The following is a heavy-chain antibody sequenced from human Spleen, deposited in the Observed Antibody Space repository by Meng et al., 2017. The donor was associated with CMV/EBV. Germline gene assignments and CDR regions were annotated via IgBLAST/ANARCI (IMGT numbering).Heavy chain of an antibody. CDR3: AGGIGYSYGNGDY. Sequence: QGQLQQGGAGLLKPSEPLSLTCAVYGGSFSGYYWSWIRQPPGKGLEWIGEINHSGSTNYNPSLKSRVTISVDTSKNQFSLKLSSVTAADTAVYYCAGGIGYSYGNGDYWGQGTLVTVAS. V-gene: IGHV4-34*01. CDR2: INHSGST. D-gene: IGHD5-18*01. CDR1: GGSFSGYY. J-gene: IGHJ4*02.